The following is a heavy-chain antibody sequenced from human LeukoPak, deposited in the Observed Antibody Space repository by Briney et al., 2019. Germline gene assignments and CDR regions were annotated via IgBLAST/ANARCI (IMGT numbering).Heavy chain of an antibody. CDR1: GFTFSNYA. Sequence: PGGSLRLSCAASGFTFSNYAMRWVRQAPGKGLEWVSGISGSGDSTYYADSVKGRFTISRDNSKNTLYLQMNSLRAEDTAVYYCARVMTTVTTVYYYYMDVWGKGTTVTISS. CDR3: ARVMTTVTTVYYYYMDV. J-gene: IGHJ6*03. CDR2: ISGSGDST. D-gene: IGHD4-17*01. V-gene: IGHV3-23*01.